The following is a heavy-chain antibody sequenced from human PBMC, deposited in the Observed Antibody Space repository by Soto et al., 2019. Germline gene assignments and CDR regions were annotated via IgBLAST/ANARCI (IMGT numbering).Heavy chain of an antibody. CDR3: ARGSLFGDYGDFDF. CDR1: GCTFSNYA. Sequence: GASVKVSCKVSGCTFSNYAISWVRQAPGHGLEWMGGIIPMFTTPNYAQKFEDRVTITADESTNTAYMGLRSLTSDDTAVYYCARGSLFGDYGDFDFWGQGTLVTVSS. J-gene: IGHJ4*02. D-gene: IGHD4-17*01. V-gene: IGHV1-69*13. CDR2: IIPMFTTP.